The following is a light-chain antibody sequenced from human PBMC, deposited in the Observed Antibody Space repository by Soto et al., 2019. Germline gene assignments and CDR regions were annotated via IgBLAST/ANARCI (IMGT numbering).Light chain of an antibody. Sequence: DIVMTQSPDSLVVSLGERATINCKSSQSILYSSNNKNYLAWYQQKPGQPPKLLIYWASTREPGVPDRFSGSESGTDFTLTISSLQAEDVAVYYCQQYYSSPLTFGGGTKVEIK. CDR3: QQYYSSPLT. CDR2: WAS. CDR1: QSILYSSNNKNY. J-gene: IGKJ4*01. V-gene: IGKV4-1*01.